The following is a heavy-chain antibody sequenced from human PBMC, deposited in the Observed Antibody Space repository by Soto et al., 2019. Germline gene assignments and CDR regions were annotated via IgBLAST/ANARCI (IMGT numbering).Heavy chain of an antibody. Sequence: QLQLQESGPGLVKPSETLSLTCTVSGGSISSSSYYWGWIRQPPGKGLEWIGSIYYSGSTYYNPSLKSRVTISVDTSKNQSSLKLSSVTAADTAVYYCASIVLMVYAASPRPYFDYWGQGTLVTVSS. CDR2: IYYSGST. CDR1: GGSISSSSYY. V-gene: IGHV4-39*01. CDR3: ASIVLMVYAASPRPYFDY. J-gene: IGHJ4*02. D-gene: IGHD2-8*01.